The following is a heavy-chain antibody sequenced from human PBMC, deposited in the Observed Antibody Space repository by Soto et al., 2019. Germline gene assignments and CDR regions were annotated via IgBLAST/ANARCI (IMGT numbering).Heavy chain of an antibody. CDR2: IYYTEGT. V-gene: IGHV4-39*01. J-gene: IGHJ4*02. CDR3: ARHERSRGYLYSDYDLGSE. CDR1: GASITSNSY. Sequence: SETLSLTCTVSGASITSNSYWAWMRQPPGKGLEWIGSIYYTEGTSSNPSLRSRVTMSVDTSNNQLSLRLSSVTAADTAVYYCARHERSRGYLYSDYDLGSEWGQGTLVTVSS. D-gene: IGHD5-12*01.